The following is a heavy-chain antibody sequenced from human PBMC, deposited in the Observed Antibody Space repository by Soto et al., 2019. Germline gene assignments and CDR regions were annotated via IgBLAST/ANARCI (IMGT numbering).Heavy chain of an antibody. Sequence: SVKVSCKASGGTFSSYAISWVRQAPGQGLEWMGGIIPIFGTANYAQKFQGRVTITADESTSTAYMELSSLRSEDTAVYYCARGIRFLEWFGRYYYGMDVWGQGTTVTVSS. V-gene: IGHV1-69*13. CDR3: ARGIRFLEWFGRYYYGMDV. CDR2: IIPIFGTA. D-gene: IGHD3-3*01. J-gene: IGHJ6*02. CDR1: GGTFSSYA.